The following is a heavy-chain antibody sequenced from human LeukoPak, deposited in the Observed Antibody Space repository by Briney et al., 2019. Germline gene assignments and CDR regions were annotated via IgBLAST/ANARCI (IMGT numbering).Heavy chain of an antibody. CDR3: ARGKSYYDSSGYYSLYFDY. D-gene: IGHD3-22*01. CDR2: IYHSGST. J-gene: IGHJ4*02. V-gene: IGHV4-30-2*01. CDR1: GGSISSGGYS. Sequence: SQTLSLTCAVSGGSISSGGYSWSWIRQPPGKGLEWIGYIYHSGSTYYNPSLKSRVTISVDRSKNQFSLKLSSVTAADTAVHYCARGKSYYDSSGYYSLYFDYWGQGTLVTVSS.